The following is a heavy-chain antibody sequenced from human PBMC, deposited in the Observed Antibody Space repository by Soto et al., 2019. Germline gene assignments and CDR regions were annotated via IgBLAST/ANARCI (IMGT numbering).Heavy chain of an antibody. J-gene: IGHJ5*02. Sequence: GASVKVSCKASGYSFTRYGIAWARQAPGQGLEWMGWINTYNGKANYAQKFQGRVTITADKSTSTAYMEVSSLRSEDTAVYYCARVPDRWGQGTLVTVSS. CDR2: INTYNGKA. D-gene: IGHD2-2*01. CDR3: ARVPDR. CDR1: GYSFTRYG. V-gene: IGHV1-18*01.